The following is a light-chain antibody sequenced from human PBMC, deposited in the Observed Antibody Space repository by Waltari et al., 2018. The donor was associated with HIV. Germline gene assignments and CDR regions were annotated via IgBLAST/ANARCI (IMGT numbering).Light chain of an antibody. Sequence: QSVLTQPPSASGTPGQRVTISCSGSSSNIGGNYVYWYQQLPGTAPKHLIYRNNRRPSGVPVRFSGSKSGTSASLAISGLRSEDEADYYCAAWDDSLSGLVFGGGTKLTVL. V-gene: IGLV1-47*01. J-gene: IGLJ3*02. CDR2: RNN. CDR1: SSNIGGNY. CDR3: AAWDDSLSGLV.